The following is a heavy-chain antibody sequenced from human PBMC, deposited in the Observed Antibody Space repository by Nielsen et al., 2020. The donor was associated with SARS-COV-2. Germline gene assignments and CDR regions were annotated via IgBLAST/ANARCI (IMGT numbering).Heavy chain of an antibody. CDR3: VRDSSVVIWSGYPVD. CDR1: GFTFSSYW. J-gene: IGHJ4*02. D-gene: IGHD3-3*01. V-gene: IGHV3-7*01. CDR2: IKQEGSEK. Sequence: GGSLRLSCAASGFTFSSYWMSWVRQAQGKGLEWVATIKQEGSEKYYVDSVTARFTIPRDNTKNSLYLQMNSLRAEDTAVYYCVRDSSVVIWSGYPVDWGQGTLVTVSS.